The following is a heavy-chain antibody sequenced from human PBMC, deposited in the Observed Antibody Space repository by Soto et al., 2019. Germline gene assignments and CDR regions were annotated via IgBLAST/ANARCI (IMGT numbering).Heavy chain of an antibody. Sequence: SETLSLTCTVSGGSISSYYWSWIRQPPGKGLEWIGYIYYSGSTNYNPSLKSRVTISVDTSKNQFSLKLSSVTAADTAVYYCARRSNRGYEGHYYYYYYMDVWGKGTTVTVSS. J-gene: IGHJ6*03. CDR1: GGSISSYY. CDR2: IYYSGST. D-gene: IGHD5-12*01. CDR3: ARRSNRGYEGHYYYYYYMDV. V-gene: IGHV4-59*08.